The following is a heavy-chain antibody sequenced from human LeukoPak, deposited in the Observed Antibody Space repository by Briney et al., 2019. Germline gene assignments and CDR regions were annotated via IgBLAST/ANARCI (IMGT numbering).Heavy chain of an antibody. CDR2: ISSSSSYI. J-gene: IGHJ4*02. Sequence: GGSLRLSCAASGFTFSSYSMNWVRQAPGKGLEWVSSISSSSSYIYYADSVKGRFTISRDNAKNSLYLQMNSLRAEDTAVYYCARDPGIAARPIDYWGQGTLVTVSP. CDR1: GFTFSSYS. V-gene: IGHV3-21*01. D-gene: IGHD6-6*01. CDR3: ARDPGIAARPIDY.